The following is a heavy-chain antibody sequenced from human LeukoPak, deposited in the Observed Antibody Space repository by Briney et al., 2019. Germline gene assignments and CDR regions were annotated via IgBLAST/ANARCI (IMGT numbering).Heavy chain of an antibody. CDR2: INTNTGSP. V-gene: IGHV7-4-1*04. D-gene: IGHD3-10*01. CDR1: GYTFTSYA. J-gene: IGHJ4*02. CDR3: ARDPPGSTVRGVITGSKGDY. Sequence: ASVKVSCKASGYTFTSYAMNWVRQAPGQGLEWMGWINTNTGSPTYAQGFTGRFVFSLDTSVSMAYLQISSLKAEDTAVYYCARDPPGSTVRGVITGSKGDYWGQGTLVTVSS.